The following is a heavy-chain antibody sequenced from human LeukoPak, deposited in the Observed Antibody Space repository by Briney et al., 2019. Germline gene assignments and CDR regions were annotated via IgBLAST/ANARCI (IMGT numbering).Heavy chain of an antibody. CDR1: GDSFSSHY. D-gene: IGHD3-10*01. CDR3: ARDQVGYYYGSGTSGRQYYYGVDV. V-gene: IGHV4-59*11. J-gene: IGHJ6*02. Sequence: PSETLSLTCAVSGDSFSSHYWTWIRQPPGRGLEWIGYISYIGTTNYNPSLKSRVTISIDTSKNQFSLKLSSVTAADTAVYYCARDQVGYYYGSGTSGRQYYYGVDVWGQGTTVTVSS. CDR2: ISYIGTT.